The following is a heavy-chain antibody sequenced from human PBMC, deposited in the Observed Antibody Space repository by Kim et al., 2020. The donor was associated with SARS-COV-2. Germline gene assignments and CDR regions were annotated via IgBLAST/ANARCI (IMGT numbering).Heavy chain of an antibody. Sequence: GGSLRLSCAASGFTFSSYTMNWVRQAPGKGLEWVSMIGGGGLTTYYADAVKGRFTISRDNSKNTLYLQMNSLRAEDTAIYYCARDLPGRSYNLDYWGQGTLVTVSS. CDR1: GFTFSSYT. D-gene: IGHD2-2*02. J-gene: IGHJ4*02. CDR3: ARDLPGRSYNLDY. CDR2: IGGGGLTT. V-gene: IGHV3-23*01.